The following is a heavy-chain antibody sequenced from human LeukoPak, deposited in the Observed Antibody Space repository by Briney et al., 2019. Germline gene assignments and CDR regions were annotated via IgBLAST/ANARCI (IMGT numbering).Heavy chain of an antibody. Sequence: SETLSLTCTVSGGSISSYYWSWIRQPPEKGLEWIGYIYYSGSTNYNPSLKSRVTISVDTSKNQFSLKLSSVTAADTAVYYCASLKADYDILTGYYEGSFDYWGQGTLVTVSS. CDR1: GGSISSYY. CDR2: IYYSGST. D-gene: IGHD3-9*01. J-gene: IGHJ4*02. V-gene: IGHV4-59*08. CDR3: ASLKADYDILTGYYEGSFDY.